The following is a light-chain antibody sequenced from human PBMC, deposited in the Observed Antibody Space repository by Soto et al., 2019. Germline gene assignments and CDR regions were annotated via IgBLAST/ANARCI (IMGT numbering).Light chain of an antibody. CDR2: EVS. CDR3: SSYGGSDTYV. J-gene: IGLJ1*01. V-gene: IGLV2-8*01. Sequence: QSALTQPPSASGSPGQSVTISCTGTSSDIGGCDCVSWYQHHPGKAPKLLIYEVSQRPSGVPDRFSGSKSGNTASLTGSGLQADDEGDYYCSSYGGSDTYVFGTGTKLTVL. CDR1: SSDIGGCDC.